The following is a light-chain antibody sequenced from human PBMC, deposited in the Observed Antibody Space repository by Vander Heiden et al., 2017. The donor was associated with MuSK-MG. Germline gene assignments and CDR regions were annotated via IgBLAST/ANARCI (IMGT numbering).Light chain of an antibody. CDR3: QQLDSYPIT. CDR2: DAS. J-gene: IGKJ5*01. Sequence: DIQLTQSPSFLSASVGDRVTITCRASQGISSYLAWYQQKPGKAPKLLIYDASTLQSGVPSRFSGSGSGTEFTLTISSLQPEDFATYYCQQLDSYPITVGQGTRLEIK. V-gene: IGKV1-9*01. CDR1: QGISSY.